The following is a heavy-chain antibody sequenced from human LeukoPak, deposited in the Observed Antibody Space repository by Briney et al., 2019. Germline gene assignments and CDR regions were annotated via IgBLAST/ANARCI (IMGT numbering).Heavy chain of an antibody. D-gene: IGHD3-9*01. J-gene: IGHJ4*02. V-gene: IGHV3-66*01. CDR2: IYSGGST. CDR3: ALGLVTDY. Sequence: PGGSLRLSCAASGFTVSSNFMSWVRQAPGKGLEWVSVIYSGGSTYYADSVKGRFTISRDNSENTLYLQTNSLRVEDTAVYYCALGLVTDYWGQGTLVTVSS. CDR1: GFTVSSNF.